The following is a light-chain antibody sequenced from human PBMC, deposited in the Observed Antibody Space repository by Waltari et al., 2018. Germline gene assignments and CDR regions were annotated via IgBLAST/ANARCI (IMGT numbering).Light chain of an antibody. J-gene: IGKJ2*03. CDR1: QSISSW. CDR3: LQYSDSPYS. CDR2: KAS. Sequence: DIQMTQSPSSLSASVGDTVTITCRASQSISSWLVWYQQKPGKAPKLLIYKASSLQSGVPSRFSGSGSGTDFTLTISSLQPEDFGTYYCLQYSDSPYSFGQGTKVEIK. V-gene: IGKV1D-16*01.